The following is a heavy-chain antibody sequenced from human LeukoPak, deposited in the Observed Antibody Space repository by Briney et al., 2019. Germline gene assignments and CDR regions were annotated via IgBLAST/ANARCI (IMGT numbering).Heavy chain of an antibody. J-gene: IGHJ6*02. Sequence: GGSLRLSCAASGFTFSDYYMSWIRQAPGKGLEWVSYISNTGSPIYYADSVRGRFTISRDNVENSLYLQMNSLRAEDTAVYYCARDSRGYYYYGMDVWGQGTTVTFSS. CDR3: ARDSRGYYYYGMDV. D-gene: IGHD6-13*01. CDR1: GFTFSDYY. V-gene: IGHV3-11*01. CDR2: ISNTGSPI.